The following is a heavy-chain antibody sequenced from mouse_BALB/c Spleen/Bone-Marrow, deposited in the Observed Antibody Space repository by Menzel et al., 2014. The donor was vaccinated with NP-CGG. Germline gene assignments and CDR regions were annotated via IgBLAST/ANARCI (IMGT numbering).Heavy chain of an antibody. J-gene: IGHJ1*01. Sequence: VQLQQSGAELVKPGASVKLSCKASGYTFTSYWMHWVKQRPGQGLEWIGEINPSNGRTNYNEKFKSKATLTVDKSSSTAYTTHRRLTSEDSAVFFCAPYYYDSRYGFYLYFDVWGAGTALPLST. V-gene: IGHV1S81*02. CDR1: GYTFTSYW. CDR2: INPSNGRT. CDR3: APYYYDSRYGFYLYFDV. D-gene: IGHD1-1*01.